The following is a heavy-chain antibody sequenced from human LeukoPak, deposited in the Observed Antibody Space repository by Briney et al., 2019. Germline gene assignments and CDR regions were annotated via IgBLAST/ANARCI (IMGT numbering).Heavy chain of an antibody. CDR2: INAGNGNT. CDR1: GYTFNSYG. CDR3: GRGPTYSYGLLDF. D-gene: IGHD5-18*01. J-gene: IGHJ4*02. V-gene: IGHV1-3*01. Sequence: ASVKVSCKASGYTFNSYGMHWVRQAPGQRLEWMGWINAGNGNTKYSQKFQGRVTITRDTSASTAYMELSSLRSEDTAVYYCGRGPTYSYGLLDFWGQGTLVTVSS.